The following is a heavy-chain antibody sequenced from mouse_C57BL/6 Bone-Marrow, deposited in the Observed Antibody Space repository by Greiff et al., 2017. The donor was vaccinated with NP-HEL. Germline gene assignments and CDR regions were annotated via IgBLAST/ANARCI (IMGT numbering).Heavy chain of an antibody. D-gene: IGHD1-1*01. J-gene: IGHJ4*01. Sequence: EVMLVESGGGLVQPGGSMKLSCVASGFTFSNYWMNWVRPSPEKGLEWVAQLRLKSDNYATHYAESVKGRFTISRDASKSSVYLQMNNLRAEETGIYYCTGPRVVATDAMDYWGQGTSVTVSS. CDR1: GFTFSNYW. V-gene: IGHV6-3*01. CDR2: LRLKSDNYAT. CDR3: TGPRVVATDAMDY.